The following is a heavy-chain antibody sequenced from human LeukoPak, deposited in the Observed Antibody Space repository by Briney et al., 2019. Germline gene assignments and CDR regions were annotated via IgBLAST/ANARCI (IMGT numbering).Heavy chain of an antibody. CDR3: VTVESGREAFDI. CDR1: GFTFGSYA. D-gene: IGHD1-26*01. V-gene: IGHV3-64D*06. CDR2: ISSNGGST. J-gene: IGHJ3*02. Sequence: GGSLRLSCSAFGFTFGSYAMHWVRQAPGKGLEYVSAISSNGGSTYYADSVKGRFTISRDNSKNMLYLQMSSLRAEDTAVYYCVTVESGREAFDIWGQGTMVTVSS.